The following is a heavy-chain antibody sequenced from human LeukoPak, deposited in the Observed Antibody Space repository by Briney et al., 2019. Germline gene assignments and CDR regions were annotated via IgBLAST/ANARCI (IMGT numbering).Heavy chain of an antibody. CDR1: GGSFSGYY. Sequence: QTSETLSLTCAVYGGSFSGYYWSWIRQPPGKGLEWVSVIYSGGSTYYADSVKGRFTISRDNSKNTLYLQMNSLRAEDTAVYYCAGPSGESSYYYYYMDVWGKGTTVTISS. J-gene: IGHJ6*03. CDR3: AGPSGESSYYYYYMDV. V-gene: IGHV3-66*01. D-gene: IGHD3-10*01. CDR2: IYSGGST.